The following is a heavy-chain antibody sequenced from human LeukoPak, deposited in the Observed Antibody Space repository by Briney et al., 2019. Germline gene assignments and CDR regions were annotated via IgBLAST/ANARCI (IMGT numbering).Heavy chain of an antibody. D-gene: IGHD3/OR15-3a*01. Sequence: GGSLRLSCAACGSIFSDYYMRWLRQARGGGLEWLGYISSANIHTDYADSVKGRFTIYRDNAKSSVYLQMNRQTAEDAAIYYCACSKDWVSNSLCVFWGQGTLVTVSS. CDR3: ACSKDWVSNSLCVF. CDR2: ISSANIHT. J-gene: IGHJ4*02. V-gene: IGHV3-11*03. CDR1: GSIFSDYY.